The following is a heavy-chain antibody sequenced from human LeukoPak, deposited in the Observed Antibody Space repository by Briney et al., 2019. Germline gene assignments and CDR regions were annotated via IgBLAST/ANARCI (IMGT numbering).Heavy chain of an antibody. J-gene: IGHJ3*02. Sequence: GESLKISCKGSGYSFTSYWIGWVRQMPGKGLEWMGIIYPGDSDTRYSPSFQGQVTISADKSISTAYLQWSSLKASDTAMYYCARLGYYDSSGYLALMGAFDIWGQGTMVTVSS. D-gene: IGHD3-22*01. CDR2: IYPGDSDT. V-gene: IGHV5-51*01. CDR1: GYSFTSYW. CDR3: ARLGYYDSSGYLALMGAFDI.